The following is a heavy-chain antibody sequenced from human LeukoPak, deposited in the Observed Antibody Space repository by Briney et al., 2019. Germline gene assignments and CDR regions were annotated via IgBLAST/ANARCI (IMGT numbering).Heavy chain of an antibody. V-gene: IGHV1-69*04. CDR1: GGTFSSYA. J-gene: IGHJ4*02. D-gene: IGHD5-18*01. CDR2: IIPILGIA. CDR3: ARGTQLWLYYFDY. Sequence: SVEVSCKASGGTFSSYAISWVRQAPGQGLEWMGRIIPILGIANYAQKFQGRVTITADKSTSTAYMELSSLRSEDTAVYYCARGTQLWLYYFDYWGQGTLVTVSS.